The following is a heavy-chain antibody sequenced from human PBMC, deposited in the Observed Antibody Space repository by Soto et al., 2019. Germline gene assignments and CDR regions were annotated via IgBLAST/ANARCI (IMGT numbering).Heavy chain of an antibody. CDR3: AKDLSWERPRDGFDI. CDR2: ISGGTSSTI. V-gene: IGHV3-23*01. CDR1: GFTFSNYA. J-gene: IGHJ3*02. D-gene: IGHD1-1*01. Sequence: EEQLLQSGGGLVQPGGSLRLSCTGSGFTFSNYAMSWVRQAPGKGLEWVSTISGGTSSTIYYADSVNGRFTISRDNSKNTVYLQMSGLRVEETAIYYCAKDLSWERPRDGFDIWGQGTMVTVSS.